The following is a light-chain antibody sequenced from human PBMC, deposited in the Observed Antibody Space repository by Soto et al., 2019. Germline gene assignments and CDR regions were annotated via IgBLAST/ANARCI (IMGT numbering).Light chain of an antibody. V-gene: IGKV1-5*01. CDR1: QSISSW. Sequence: DIQMTQSPSTLSASVGDRVTITCRASQSISSWLAWYQQKPGKAPKLLIYDVSSLESGVPSRFSGSGSGTEFTLTISSLEPEDFGVYYCQQRYSWPLTFGGGTKVEIK. J-gene: IGKJ4*01. CDR2: DVS. CDR3: QQRYSWPLT.